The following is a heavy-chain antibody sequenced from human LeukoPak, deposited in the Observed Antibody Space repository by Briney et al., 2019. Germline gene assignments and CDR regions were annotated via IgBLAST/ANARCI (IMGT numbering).Heavy chain of an antibody. Sequence: GGSLRLSCAASGFTVSSNFINWVRQAPGKGLEWVSVFYRGGSTYYADSVKGRFTVSRDNSKNTLYLQMNSLRAEDTAVYYCATFRTTVVIPDAFDIWGQGTMVTVSS. J-gene: IGHJ3*02. CDR2: FYRGGST. CDR3: ATFRTTVVIPDAFDI. V-gene: IGHV3-66*01. D-gene: IGHD4-23*01. CDR1: GFTVSSNF.